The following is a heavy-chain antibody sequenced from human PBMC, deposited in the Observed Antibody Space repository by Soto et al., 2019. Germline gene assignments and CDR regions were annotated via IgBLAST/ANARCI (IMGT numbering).Heavy chain of an antibody. CDR3: ARGQYSSGGGYFDY. J-gene: IGHJ4*02. Sequence: GGSLRLSCAASGFTFSSYEMNWVRQAPGKGLEWVSYISSSGSTIYYADSVRGRFTISRDNAKNSLYLQMNSLRAEDTAVYYCARGQYSSGGGYFDYWGQETLVTVSS. D-gene: IGHD6-19*01. V-gene: IGHV3-48*03. CDR2: ISSSGSTI. CDR1: GFTFSSYE.